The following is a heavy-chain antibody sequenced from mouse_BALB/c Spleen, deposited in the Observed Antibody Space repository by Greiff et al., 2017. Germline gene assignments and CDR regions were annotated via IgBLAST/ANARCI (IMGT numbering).Heavy chain of an antibody. Sequence: EVHLVESGGGLVQPGGSLKLSCAASGFTFSSYGMSWVRQTPDKRLELVATINSNGGSTYYPDSVKGRFTISRDNAKNTLYLQMSSLKSEDTAMYYCARDLSMITRYFDVWGAGTTVTVSS. D-gene: IGHD2-4*01. V-gene: IGHV5-6-3*01. CDR1: GFTFSSYG. CDR3: ARDLSMITRYFDV. CDR2: INSNGGST. J-gene: IGHJ1*01.